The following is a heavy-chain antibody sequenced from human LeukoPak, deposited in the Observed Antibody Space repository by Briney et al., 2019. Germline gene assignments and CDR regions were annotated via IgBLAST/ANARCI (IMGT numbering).Heavy chain of an antibody. CDR2: INPSGGST. D-gene: IGHD5-18*01. CDR3: ASREVDTAMVTGSAFDI. Sequence: ASVKVSCKASGYTFSSYGIIWVRQAPGQGLEWMGIINPSGGSTSYAQKFQGRVTMTRDTSTSTVYMELSSLRSEDTAVYYCASREVDTAMVTGSAFDIWGQGTMVTVSS. CDR1: GYTFSSYG. J-gene: IGHJ3*02. V-gene: IGHV1-46*01.